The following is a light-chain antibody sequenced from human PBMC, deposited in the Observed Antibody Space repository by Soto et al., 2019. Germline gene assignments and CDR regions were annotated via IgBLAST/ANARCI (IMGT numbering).Light chain of an antibody. J-gene: IGLJ2*01. Sequence: SYELNQPPSVSVSPGQTASITCSGDQLGDKYACWYQQKPGQSPILVIYQDSKRPSGIPERFSGSNSGNTATLTISGTQAMDEADYYCQAWDSSTVVFGGGTKLTVL. CDR2: QDS. CDR1: QLGDKY. V-gene: IGLV3-1*01. CDR3: QAWDSSTVV.